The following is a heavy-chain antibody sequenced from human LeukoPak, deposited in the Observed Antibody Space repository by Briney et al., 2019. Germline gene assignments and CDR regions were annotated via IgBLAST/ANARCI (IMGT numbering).Heavy chain of an antibody. CDR3: ARGWLRSDYCFDS. D-gene: IGHD5-12*01. Sequence: QPGGSLRLSCAASGFTFSSRWMHWVRQAPGKGLVWVSRINSDVSSAGYADSVKGRFAISRDDAKNTLYLQMNSLRAEDTAVYYCARGWLRSDYCFDSWGQGTLVTVSS. V-gene: IGHV3-74*01. J-gene: IGHJ4*02. CDR2: INSDVSSA. CDR1: GFTFSSRW.